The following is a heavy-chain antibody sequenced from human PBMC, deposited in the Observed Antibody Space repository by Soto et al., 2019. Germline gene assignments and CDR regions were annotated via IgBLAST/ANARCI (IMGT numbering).Heavy chain of an antibody. CDR2: VKYDGSQT. Sequence: PGGSLRLSCADSGFTFSSDWMSWVRQAPGQGLEWMANVKYDGSQTYYVGSVKGRFTISRDNAKNSLYLQMNSLRAEDTAVYYCTRDFQGPLDYGMDVWGQGTTVTVSS. CDR1: GFTFSSDW. CDR3: TRDFQGPLDYGMDV. J-gene: IGHJ6*02. D-gene: IGHD1-1*01. V-gene: IGHV3-7*01.